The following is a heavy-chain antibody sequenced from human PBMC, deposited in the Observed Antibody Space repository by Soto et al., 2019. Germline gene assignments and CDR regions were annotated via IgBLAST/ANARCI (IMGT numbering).Heavy chain of an antibody. CDR1: GFTFSSFA. J-gene: IGHJ4*02. CDR3: AKDLIYGYNSGRPFDS. CDR2: IGSRGDST. V-gene: IGHV3-23*01. D-gene: IGHD6-19*01. Sequence: EVHLLESGGGLVQPGGSLRLSCAASGFTFSSFAMSWVRQAPGKGLEWVSAIGSRGDSTYYADSVKGRVTISRDNSKNTLYLQMNSLRAEDTAVYYCAKDLIYGYNSGRPFDSWGQGTLVTVSS.